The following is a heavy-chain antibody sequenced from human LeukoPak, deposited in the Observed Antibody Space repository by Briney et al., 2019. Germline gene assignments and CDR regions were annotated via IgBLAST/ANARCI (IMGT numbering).Heavy chain of an antibody. CDR2: MYHTGNT. Sequence: PGGSLRLSCAASGFTFSSYSMNWVRQAPGKGLEWIGSMYHTGNTNYNPSLKSRVTISVDTSKNQFSLKLRSVTAADTAVYYCARGSQFPDPWGQGTLVTVSP. CDR1: GFTFSSYS. D-gene: IGHD2-21*01. CDR3: ARGSQFPDP. J-gene: IGHJ5*02. V-gene: IGHV4-34*01.